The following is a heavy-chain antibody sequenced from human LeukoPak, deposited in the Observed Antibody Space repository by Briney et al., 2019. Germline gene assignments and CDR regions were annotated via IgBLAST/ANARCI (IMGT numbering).Heavy chain of an antibody. CDR2: ISYDGSNK. J-gene: IGHJ4*02. D-gene: IGHD3-3*01. Sequence: RPGRSLRLSCAASGFTFSSYAMHWVRQAPGKGLEWVAVISYDGSNKYYADSVKGRFTISRDNSKNTLYLQMNSLRAEDTAVYYCARDGLTPFGVVISLPPYFDYWGQGTLVTVSS. CDR3: ARDGLTPFGVVISLPPYFDY. V-gene: IGHV3-30-3*01. CDR1: GFTFSSYA.